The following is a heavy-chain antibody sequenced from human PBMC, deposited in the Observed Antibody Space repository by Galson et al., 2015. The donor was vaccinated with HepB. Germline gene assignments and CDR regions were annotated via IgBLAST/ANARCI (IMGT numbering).Heavy chain of an antibody. J-gene: IGHJ5*02. CDR2: INPNSGGT. CDR1: GYTFTGYY. Sequence: VSCKASGYTFTGYYMHWVRQAPGQGLEWMGWINPNSGGTNYAQKFQGRVTMTRDTSISTAYMELSRLRSDDTAVYYCARDISGYCSSTSCYNWFDPWGQGTLVTVSS. V-gene: IGHV1-2*02. CDR3: ARDISGYCSSTSCYNWFDP. D-gene: IGHD2-2*01.